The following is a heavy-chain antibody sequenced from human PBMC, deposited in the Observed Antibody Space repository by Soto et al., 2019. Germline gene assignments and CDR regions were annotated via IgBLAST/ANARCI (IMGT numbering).Heavy chain of an antibody. CDR1: GFTFSSYG. D-gene: IGHD6-13*01. V-gene: IGHV3-30*18. Sequence: PGGSLRLSCAASGFTFSSYGMHWVRQAPGKGLEWVAVISYDGSNKYYADSVKGRFTISRDNSKNTLYLQMNSLRAEDTAVYYCAKEPRQLAFYYYGMEVWGQGTTVTVSS. CDR3: AKEPRQLAFYYYGMEV. CDR2: ISYDGSNK. J-gene: IGHJ6*02.